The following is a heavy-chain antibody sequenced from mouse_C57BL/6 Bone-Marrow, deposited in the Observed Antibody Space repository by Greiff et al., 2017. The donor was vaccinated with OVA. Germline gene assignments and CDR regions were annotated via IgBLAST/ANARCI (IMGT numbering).Heavy chain of an antibody. V-gene: IGHV5-4*01. Sequence: EVQLVESGGGLVKPGGSLKLSCAASGFTFSSYAMSWVRQTPEKGLEWVANISDGGGYTYYPDNVKGRFTISRDNAKNSLYLQKSHLKSEDTAMYYWSRDPVITTGGATRYDFDYWGQGTTVTVSS. CDR1: GFTFSSYA. D-gene: IGHD1-1*01. J-gene: IGHJ2*01. CDR2: ISDGGGYT. CDR3: SRDPVITTGGATRYDFDY.